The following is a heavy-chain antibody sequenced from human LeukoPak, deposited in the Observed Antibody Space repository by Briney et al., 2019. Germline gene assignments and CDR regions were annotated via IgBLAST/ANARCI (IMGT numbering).Heavy chain of an antibody. Sequence: GASVKVSCKASGYTFTSYGISWVRQAPGQGIEWMGWISGYNGDTNYAQKFQGRVTMTTDTSTSTVYMDLRSLRSDDTAVYYCARLTLYGSGSYYKDWGQGTLVTVSS. J-gene: IGHJ4*02. V-gene: IGHV1-18*01. CDR2: ISGYNGDT. CDR3: ARLTLYGSGSYYKD. CDR1: GYTFTSYG. D-gene: IGHD3-10*01.